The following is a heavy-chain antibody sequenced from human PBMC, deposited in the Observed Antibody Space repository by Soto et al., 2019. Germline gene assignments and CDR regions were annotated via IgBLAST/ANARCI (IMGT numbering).Heavy chain of an antibody. J-gene: IGHJ5*02. V-gene: IGHV1-69*06. CDR2: IIPIFGTA. Sequence: SVKVSCKASGGTFSSYAISWVRQAPGQGLEWMGGIIPIFGTANYAQKFQGRVTITADKSTSTAYMELSSLRSEDTAVYYCARGVNCSSTSCYRKNWFDPWGQGTLVTVSS. CDR3: ARGVNCSSTSCYRKNWFDP. D-gene: IGHD2-2*01. CDR1: GGTFSSYA.